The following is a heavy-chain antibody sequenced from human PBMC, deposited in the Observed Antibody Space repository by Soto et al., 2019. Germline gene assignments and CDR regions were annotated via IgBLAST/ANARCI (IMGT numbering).Heavy chain of an antibody. CDR1: GFTFSSYA. J-gene: IGHJ4*02. CDR2: ISYDGSNK. CDR3: ARDGYNSGLLDY. V-gene: IGHV3-30-3*01. D-gene: IGHD1-1*01. Sequence: GGSLRLSCAASGFTFSSYAMHWVRQAPGKGLEWVAVISYDGSNKYYADSVKGRFTISRDNSKNTLYLQMNSLRAEDTAVYYCARDGYNSGLLDYWGQGTLVTVS.